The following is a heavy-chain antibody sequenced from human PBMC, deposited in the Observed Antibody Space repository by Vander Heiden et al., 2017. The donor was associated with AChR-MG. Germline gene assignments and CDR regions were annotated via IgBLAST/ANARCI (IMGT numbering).Heavy chain of an antibody. Sequence: EVQLLDSGGGSVQPGGSLRLSCAAPGFTFSSYAMSLVRRARGQGPEWVSGIGGRGGSTYYEGSEKGRFTISRDNAKNTLCQQKNSLRAEDTAVYYRAKRAPSSGWWILDGFDIWGQGTMVTGSS. CDR2: IGGRGGST. J-gene: IGHJ3*02. D-gene: IGHD6-19*01. CDR1: GFTFSSYA. V-gene: IGHV3-23*01. CDR3: AKRAPSSGWWILDGFDI.